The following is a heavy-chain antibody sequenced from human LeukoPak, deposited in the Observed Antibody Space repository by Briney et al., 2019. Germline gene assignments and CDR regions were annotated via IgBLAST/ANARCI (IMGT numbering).Heavy chain of an antibody. CDR2: IIPIFGTA. Sequence: ASVKVSCKASGGTFSSYAISWVRQAPGQGLEWMGGIIPIFGTANYAQKFQGRVTITADESTSTAYMELSSLRSEDTAVYYCARRVADAFDIWGQGTMVTVSS. CDR3: ARRVADAFDI. CDR1: GGTFSSYA. D-gene: IGHD2-21*01. V-gene: IGHV1-69*13. J-gene: IGHJ3*02.